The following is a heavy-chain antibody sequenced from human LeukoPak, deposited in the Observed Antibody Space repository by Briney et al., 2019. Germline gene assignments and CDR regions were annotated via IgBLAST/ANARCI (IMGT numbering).Heavy chain of an antibody. D-gene: IGHD3-22*01. CDR1: GYTFTSYD. Sequence: ASVKVSCKASGYTFTSYDINWVRQATGQGLEWMGWMNPNSGNTGYAQKFQSRVTMTRNTSISTAYMELSSLRSEDTAVYYCATGGSPKGSGYYYADYWGQGTLVTVSS. CDR2: MNPNSGNT. V-gene: IGHV1-8*01. CDR3: ATGGSPKGSGYYYADY. J-gene: IGHJ4*02.